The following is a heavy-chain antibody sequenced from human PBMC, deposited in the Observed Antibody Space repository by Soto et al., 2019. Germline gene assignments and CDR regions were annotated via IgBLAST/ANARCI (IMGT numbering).Heavy chain of an antibody. CDR3: ARVHGRGANWFDP. J-gene: IGHJ5*02. D-gene: IGHD3-10*01. Sequence: EVQLVESGGGLVQPGGSLRLSCAASGFTFSSYWMHWVRQAPGKGLVWVSRITSDGSSTSYADSVKGRFTISRDNAKNTLYLQMNSLRAEDTAVYYCARVHGRGANWFDPWGQGTLVTVSS. V-gene: IGHV3-74*01. CDR2: ITSDGSST. CDR1: GFTFSSYW.